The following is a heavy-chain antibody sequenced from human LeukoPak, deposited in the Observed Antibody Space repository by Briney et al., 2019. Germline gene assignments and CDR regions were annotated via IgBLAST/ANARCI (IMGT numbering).Heavy chain of an antibody. Sequence: PSETLSLTCTVSGGSISSSSHYWGWIRQPPGKGLEWIGSIYYSGSTYYNPSLKSRVTISVDTSKNQFSLKLSSVTPADTAVYYCASHLGGRHSTSYYYYYMDVWGKGTTVTVSS. V-gene: IGHV4-39*07. CDR3: ASHLGGRHSTSYYYYYMDV. CDR2: IYYSGST. CDR1: GGSISSSSHY. D-gene: IGHD2-2*01. J-gene: IGHJ6*03.